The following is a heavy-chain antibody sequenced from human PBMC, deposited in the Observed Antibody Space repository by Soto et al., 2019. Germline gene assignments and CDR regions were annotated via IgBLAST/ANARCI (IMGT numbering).Heavy chain of an antibody. Sequence: GGALRLSCAASGFTFTRYSMNWVRQAPGKGLEWVSSISSTTNYIYYADSMKRRFTVSRDNAKNSVYLEMNSLSAEDTALYYCARESEDLTSNFDYWGQGTLVTVSS. CDR1: GFTFTRYS. V-gene: IGHV3-21*01. CDR3: ARESEDLTSNFDY. J-gene: IGHJ4*02. CDR2: ISSTTNYI.